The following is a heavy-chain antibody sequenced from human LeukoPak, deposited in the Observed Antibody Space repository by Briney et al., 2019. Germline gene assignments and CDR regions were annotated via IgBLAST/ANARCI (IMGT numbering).Heavy chain of an antibody. CDR1: GGSFSGYY. J-gene: IGHJ5*02. Sequence: PSETLSLTCAVYGGSFSGYYWSWIRQPPGKGLEWIGKINHSGSTNYNPSLKSRVTISVDTSKNQFSLKLSSVTAADTAVYYCARVHSADYSNYGWFDPWGQGTLVTVSS. CDR3: ARVHSADYSNYGWFDP. CDR2: INHSGST. D-gene: IGHD4-11*01. V-gene: IGHV4-34*01.